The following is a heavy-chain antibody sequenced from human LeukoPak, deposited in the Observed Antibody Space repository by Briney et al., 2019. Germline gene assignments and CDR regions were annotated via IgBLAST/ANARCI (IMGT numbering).Heavy chain of an antibody. J-gene: IGHJ4*02. V-gene: IGHV1-2*02. D-gene: IGHD6-19*01. CDR2: INPNSGGT. CDR3: ARDPSDSSGCTLFDY. Sequence: ASVKVSCKASGYTFTGYYMHWVRQAPGQGLEWMGWINPNSGGTNYAQKFQGRVTMTRDTSISTAYMELSRLRSDDTAVYYCARDPSDSSGCTLFDYWGQGTLVTVSS. CDR1: GYTFTGYY.